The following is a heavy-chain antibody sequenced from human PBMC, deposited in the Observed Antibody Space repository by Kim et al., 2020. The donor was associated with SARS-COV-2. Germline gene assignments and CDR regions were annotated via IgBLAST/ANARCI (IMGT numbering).Heavy chain of an antibody. CDR1: EYTFSNYD. J-gene: IGHJ6*02. CDR2: MNPNSGHT. V-gene: IGHV1-8*01. D-gene: IGHD2-15*01. CDR3: ARARGGYYSGGRCYFFHYGMDV. Sequence: ASVKVSCKASEYTFSNYDINWVRQATGQGLEWMGWMNPNSGHTGYAQRFQDRVTMTRNTSITTAYMELSSLRTEDTAVYYCARARGGYYSGGRCYFFHYGMDVWGQGTTVTVSS.